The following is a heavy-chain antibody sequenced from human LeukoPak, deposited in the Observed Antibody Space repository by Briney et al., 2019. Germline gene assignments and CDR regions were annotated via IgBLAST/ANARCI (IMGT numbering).Heavy chain of an antibody. J-gene: IGHJ4*02. Sequence: GGSLRLFCAASGFTFSSYSMNWVRQAPGKGLEWVSYISSSSSTIYYADSVKGRFTISRDNAKNSLYLQMNSLRAEDTAVYYCARDPEYYYDSSGYYFDYWGQGTLVTVSS. V-gene: IGHV3-48*04. CDR3: ARDPEYYYDSSGYYFDY. D-gene: IGHD3-22*01. CDR1: GFTFSSYS. CDR2: ISSSSSTI.